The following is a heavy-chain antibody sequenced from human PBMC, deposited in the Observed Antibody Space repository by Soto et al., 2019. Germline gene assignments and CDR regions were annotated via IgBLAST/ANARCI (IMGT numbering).Heavy chain of an antibody. V-gene: IGHV1-46*01. Sequence: ASVKVSCKAPRDTSTSYYINWVRQAPGQGLEWMGVINPHGGSTAYAQKFKGRVTLTRDTSASTVYMEVSSLTSEDTAMYYCARSSGGNFGIIIEGTNWFAPWGQGTLVTVSS. J-gene: IGHJ5*02. CDR2: INPHGGST. D-gene: IGHD1-26*01. CDR3: ARSSGGNFGIIIEGTNWFAP. CDR1: RDTSTSYY.